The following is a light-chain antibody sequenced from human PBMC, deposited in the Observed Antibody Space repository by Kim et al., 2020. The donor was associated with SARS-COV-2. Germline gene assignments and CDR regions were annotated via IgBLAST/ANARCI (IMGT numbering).Light chain of an antibody. CDR3: QQSYSIPIT. Sequence: SASVGDRVTITCRASQSITISLNWYQQKPGKAPKLLIYAASSLQSGVPSRFSGSGSGTDFTLTISSLQPEDFATYYCQQSYSIPITFGQRTKLEI. J-gene: IGKJ2*01. CDR2: AAS. V-gene: IGKV1-39*01. CDR1: QSITIS.